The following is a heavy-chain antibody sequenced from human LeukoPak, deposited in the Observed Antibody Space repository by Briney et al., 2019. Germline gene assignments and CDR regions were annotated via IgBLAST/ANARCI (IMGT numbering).Heavy chain of an antibody. J-gene: IGHJ4*02. Sequence: GGSLRLSCAASGFTFSSYAMSWVRQAPGKGLEWVSAISGSGGSTYYADSVKGRFTISRDNSKNTLYLQMNSLRAEDTAVYYCARNRNIRGPREPFAYWGQGTLVTVSS. CDR3: ARNRNIRGPREPFAY. V-gene: IGHV3-23*01. D-gene: IGHD1-14*01. CDR2: ISGSGGST. CDR1: GFTFSSYA.